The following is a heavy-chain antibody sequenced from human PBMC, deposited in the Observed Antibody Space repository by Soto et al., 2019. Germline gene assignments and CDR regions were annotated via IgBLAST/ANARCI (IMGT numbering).Heavy chain of an antibody. V-gene: IGHV4-4*07. CDR3: ARGHRFSDWFDP. Sequence: SETLSLTCTVSGGGITSYDWTWIRQPAGRGLEWIGRIYSSGSTKYNPSLQSRVTMSLDTSKNQFSLRVTSVTAADTAVYYCARGHRFSDWFDPWGQGTLVTVSS. D-gene: IGHD3-3*01. CDR1: GGGITSYD. CDR2: IYSSGST. J-gene: IGHJ5*02.